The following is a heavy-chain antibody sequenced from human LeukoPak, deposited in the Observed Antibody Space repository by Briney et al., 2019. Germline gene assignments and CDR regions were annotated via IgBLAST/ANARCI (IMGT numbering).Heavy chain of an antibody. CDR3: ARASARGAQFDY. J-gene: IGHJ4*02. D-gene: IGHD3-10*01. V-gene: IGHV4-4*07. Sequence: SETLSLTCSVSGGSISSYYWSWIRQPAGKGPEWIGRIYSSGSTNYNPSLKTRVTMSLDTSKNQFSLNLTTVTAADTAVYYCARASARGAQFDYLVQGTLVSVCS. CDR1: GGSISSYY. CDR2: IYSSGST.